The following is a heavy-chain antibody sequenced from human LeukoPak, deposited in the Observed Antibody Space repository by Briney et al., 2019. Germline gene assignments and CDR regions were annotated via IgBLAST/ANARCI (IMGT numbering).Heavy chain of an antibody. CDR2: ISAGSSTI. CDR3: ARDNPIGFGQLSARDY. Sequence: GWSLRLSCAASGFTFSTYSMNWVRQAPGKGLEWVSYISAGSSTIYYADSVRGRFTISRDNAKNSLYLQMNSLRDEDTAVYYCARDNPIGFGQLSARDYWGQGTLVTVSS. J-gene: IGHJ4*02. D-gene: IGHD3-10*01. V-gene: IGHV3-48*02. CDR1: GFTFSTYS.